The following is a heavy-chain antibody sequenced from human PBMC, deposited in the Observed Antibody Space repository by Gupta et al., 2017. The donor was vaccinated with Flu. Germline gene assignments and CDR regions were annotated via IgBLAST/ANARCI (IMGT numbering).Heavy chain of an antibody. CDR3: AKDLGGSGGYYTFDS. CDR2: ISNDGSNK. D-gene: IGHD3-10*01. V-gene: IGHV3-30*18. J-gene: IGHJ4*02. Sequence: YAMHWVRQAPGKGLEWVALISNDGSNKNYADSVMGRFTISRDNSKNTLYLQMNTLRAEDTAVYYCAKDLGGSGGYYTFDSWGQGTLLTVSS. CDR1: YA.